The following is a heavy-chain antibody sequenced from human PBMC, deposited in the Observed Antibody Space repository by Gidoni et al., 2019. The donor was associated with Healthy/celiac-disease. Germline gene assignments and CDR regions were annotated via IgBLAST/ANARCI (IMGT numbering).Heavy chain of an antibody. CDR2: INHSGST. V-gene: IGHV4-34*01. Sequence: DGLEWIGEINHSGSTNYNPSLKSRVTISVDTSKNQFSLKLSSVTAADTAVYYCARQAMTTVDYWGQGTLVTVSS. D-gene: IGHD4-17*01. J-gene: IGHJ4*02. CDR3: ARQAMTTVDY.